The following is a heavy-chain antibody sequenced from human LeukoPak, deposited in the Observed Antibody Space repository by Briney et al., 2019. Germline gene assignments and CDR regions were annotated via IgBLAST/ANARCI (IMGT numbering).Heavy chain of an antibody. CDR1: GFIFSNYE. J-gene: IGHJ4*02. CDR3: ARDKRVVGATGVGDY. CDR2: IKQDGSEK. Sequence: GGSLRLSCAASGFIFSNYEVNWFRQAPGKGLEWVANIKQDGSEKYFVDSVKGRFTISRDNAKNSLYLQMNSLRAEDTAVYFCARDKRVVGATGVGDYWGQGTLVTVSS. V-gene: IGHV3-7*01. D-gene: IGHD1-26*01.